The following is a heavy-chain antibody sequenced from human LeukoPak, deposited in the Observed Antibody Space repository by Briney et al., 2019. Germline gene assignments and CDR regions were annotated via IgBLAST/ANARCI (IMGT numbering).Heavy chain of an antibody. J-gene: IGHJ4*02. CDR1: GGSISSSSYY. D-gene: IGHD1-26*01. CDR2: IYHSGST. Sequence: SETLSLTCTVSGGSISSSSYYWGWLRQPPGRGLEWIGSIYHSGSTYYNPSLKSRVTISVDTSKNQFSLKLSSATAADTAVYYCARAVGVTNGLFDYWGPGTLVTVSS. CDR3: ARAVGVTNGLFDY. V-gene: IGHV4-39*07.